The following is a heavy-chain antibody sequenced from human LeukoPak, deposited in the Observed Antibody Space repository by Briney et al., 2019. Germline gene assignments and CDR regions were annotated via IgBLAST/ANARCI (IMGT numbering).Heavy chain of an antibody. J-gene: IGHJ6*03. V-gene: IGHV3-15*01. CDR2: IKSKTDGGTT. D-gene: IGHD3-10*01. CDR3: AKEGLMVRGCYMDV. Sequence: GGSLRLSCAASGFTFSNAWMSWVRQAPGKGLEWVGRIKSKTDGGTTDYAAPVKGRFTISRDDSKNTLYLQMNSLKTEDTAVYYCAKEGLMVRGCYMDVWGKGTTVTVSS. CDR1: GFTFSNAW.